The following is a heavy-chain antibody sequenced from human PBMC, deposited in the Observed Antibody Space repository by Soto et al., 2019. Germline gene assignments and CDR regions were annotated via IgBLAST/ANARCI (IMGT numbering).Heavy chain of an antibody. CDR3: ARGDIAAAVSYYYYGMDV. CDR2: INHSGST. D-gene: IGHD6-13*01. J-gene: IGHJ6*02. V-gene: IGHV4-34*01. CDR1: GGSFSGYY. Sequence: SETLSLTCAVYGGSFSGYYWSWIRQPPGKGLEWIGEINHSGSTNYNPSLKSRVTISVDTSKNQFSLKLSSVTAADTAVYYCARGDIAAAVSYYYYGMDVWGQGTTVTVSS.